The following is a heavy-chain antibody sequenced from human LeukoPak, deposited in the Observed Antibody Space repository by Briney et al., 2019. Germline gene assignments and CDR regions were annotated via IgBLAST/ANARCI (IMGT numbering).Heavy chain of an antibody. V-gene: IGHV1-69*06. J-gene: IGHJ6*03. CDR1: GGTFSSYA. CDR3: ASPYDVAAAGTGYYYYYMDV. Sequence: GASVKVSCKASGGTFSSYAISWVRQAPGQGLEWMGGIIPIFGTANYAQKFQGRVTITADKSTSTAYMELSSLRSEDTAVYYCASPYDVAAAGTGYYYYYMDVWGKGTTVTVSS. D-gene: IGHD6-13*01. CDR2: IIPIFGTA.